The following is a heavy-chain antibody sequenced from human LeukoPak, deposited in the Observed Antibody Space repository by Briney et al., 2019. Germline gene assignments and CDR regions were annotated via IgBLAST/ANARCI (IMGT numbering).Heavy chain of an antibody. Sequence: PGGSLRLSCAASGFTFSSYAMSWVRQAPGKGLEWVSAISGSGGSTYYADSVKGRFTTSRDNAKNSLYLQMNSLRPEDTALYYCAKDSRGSGSRYYGMDVWGQGTTVTVSS. D-gene: IGHD3-10*01. CDR3: AKDSRGSGSRYYGMDV. V-gene: IGHV3-23*01. J-gene: IGHJ6*02. CDR2: ISGSGGST. CDR1: GFTFSSYA.